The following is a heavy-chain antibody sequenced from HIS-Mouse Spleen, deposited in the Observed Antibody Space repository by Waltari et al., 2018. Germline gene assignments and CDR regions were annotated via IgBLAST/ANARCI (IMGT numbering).Heavy chain of an antibody. CDR2: ISGSGGST. CDR3: AKDPSGSSGVDY. V-gene: IGHV3-23*01. CDR1: GFTVSSYA. Sequence: EVQLLESGGGLVQPGGSLRLSCAASGFTVSSYARSWVRQAPGKGLEWVSAISGSGGSTYYADSVKGRFTISRDNSKNTLYLQMNSLRAEDTAVYYCAKDPSGSSGVDYWGQGTLVTVSS. J-gene: IGHJ4*02. D-gene: IGHD1-26*01.